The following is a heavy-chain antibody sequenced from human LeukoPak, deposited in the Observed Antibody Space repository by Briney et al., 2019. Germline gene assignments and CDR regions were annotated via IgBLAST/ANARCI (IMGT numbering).Heavy chain of an antibody. V-gene: IGHV3-64D*06. Sequence: GGSLRLSCSASGFTFSSYAMHWVRQAPGKGLENVSAISSNGGSTYYADSVKGRFTISRDNSKNTLYLQMSSLRAEDTAVYYCVKDYGVGAQTLYYFDYWGQGTLVTVSS. D-gene: IGHD1-26*01. CDR3: VKDYGVGAQTLYYFDY. CDR2: ISSNGGST. J-gene: IGHJ4*02. CDR1: GFTFSSYA.